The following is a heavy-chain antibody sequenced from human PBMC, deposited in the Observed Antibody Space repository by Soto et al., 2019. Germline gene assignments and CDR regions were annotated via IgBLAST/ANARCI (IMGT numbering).Heavy chain of an antibody. CDR2: INAGNGNT. D-gene: IGHD3-10*01. CDR3: ARDNPVFVPPARWFGDAFDI. Sequence: ASVKVSCKASGYTFTNYAVHWVRQAPGQSLEWMGWINAGNGNTKYSQKFQGRVTITRDTSASTVSMELSSLRSEDTAVYYCARDNPVFVPPARWFGDAFDIWGHGTMVTVSS. CDR1: GYTFTNYA. V-gene: IGHV1-3*01. J-gene: IGHJ3*02.